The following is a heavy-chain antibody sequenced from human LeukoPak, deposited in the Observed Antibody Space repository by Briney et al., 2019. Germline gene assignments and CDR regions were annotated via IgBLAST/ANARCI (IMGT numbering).Heavy chain of an antibody. CDR1: GFTLSKDW. Sequence: PRGSLRLSPVVSGFTLSKDWMDRVRQAPGQGLEWVAFIKQDGSETAYVDSVKGRFTPSRDNAKNSLYLQMNSLRVEDTAVYYCATRGDLSWFGALRHWSQGTLVTVSS. CDR2: IKQDGSET. D-gene: IGHD3-16*02. CDR3: ATRGDLSWFGALRH. J-gene: IGHJ4*02. V-gene: IGHV3-7*01.